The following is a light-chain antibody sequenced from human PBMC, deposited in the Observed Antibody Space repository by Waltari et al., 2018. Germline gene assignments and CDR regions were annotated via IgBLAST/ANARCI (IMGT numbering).Light chain of an antibody. V-gene: IGKV3-15*01. CDR2: GAS. J-gene: IGKJ1*01. CDR1: QSIRSN. CDR3: QQYDNWLGT. Sequence: EIVMTQSPATLSVFPGERATLSCRASQSIRSNLAWYQHKPGQAPRLLIYGASTRATCIPARFSGSGSVTEFTLTISSLQSEDFAVYFCQQYDNWLGTFGQGTKVEIK.